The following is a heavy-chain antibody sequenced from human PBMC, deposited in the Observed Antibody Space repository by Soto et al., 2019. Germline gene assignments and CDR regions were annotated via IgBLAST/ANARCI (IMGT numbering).Heavy chain of an antibody. CDR1: GYTFTSYG. J-gene: IGHJ4*02. D-gene: IGHD3-22*01. CDR2: ISAYNGNT. Sequence: QVQLVQSGAEVKKPGASVKVSCKASGYTFTSYGISWVRQAPGQGLEWMGWISAYNGNTNYAQKLQGRVTMTTDTSTSTAYMELRSLRSDDTAVYYCAREYYYDSSGHPNYFDYWGQGTLVTVSS. V-gene: IGHV1-18*01. CDR3: AREYYYDSSGHPNYFDY.